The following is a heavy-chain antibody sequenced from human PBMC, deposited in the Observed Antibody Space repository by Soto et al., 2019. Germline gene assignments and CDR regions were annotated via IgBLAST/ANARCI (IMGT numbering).Heavy chain of an antibody. CDR3: ARGVDRTFDY. J-gene: IGHJ4*02. CDR1: GFNFNNHA. Sequence: ESVGGVVQPGRSLRLSCAASGFNFNNHAMHWVRQAPGKGLEWVAVTSYDGSIKFYPDSVEGRFTISRENSKNTVYLQINSLRPEDTAVYNCARGVDRTFDYWGQGTLVTVSS. CDR2: TSYDGSIK. V-gene: IGHV3-30-3*01.